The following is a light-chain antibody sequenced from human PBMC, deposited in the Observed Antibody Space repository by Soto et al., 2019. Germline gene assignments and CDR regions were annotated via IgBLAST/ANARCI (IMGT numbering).Light chain of an antibody. J-gene: IGLJ1*01. CDR3: QSYDSSLSGYV. V-gene: IGLV1-40*01. CDR1: SSNIGAGYD. CDR2: GNS. Sequence: QSVLTQPPSVSGAPGQRVTISCTGSSSNIGAGYDGHWYQQLPGTAPKLLIYGNSNRPSGVPDRFSGSKSGTSASLAITGLQAEDEDDYDCQSYDSSLSGYVFGTGTKVTVL.